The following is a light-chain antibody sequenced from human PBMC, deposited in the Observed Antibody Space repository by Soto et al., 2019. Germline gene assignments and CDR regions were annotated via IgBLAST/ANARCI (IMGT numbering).Light chain of an antibody. Sequence: DIVMTQSPLSLPVTPGEPASISCTSSQSLLHSNGYNYLDWYLQKPGQSPQLLIYLGSNRASGVPDRFSGSGSGTDFTLKISRVEAEDVGVYYCMQALQTPWTFGQGTKVGIK. V-gene: IGKV2-28*01. J-gene: IGKJ1*01. CDR3: MQALQTPWT. CDR1: QSLLHSNGYNY. CDR2: LGS.